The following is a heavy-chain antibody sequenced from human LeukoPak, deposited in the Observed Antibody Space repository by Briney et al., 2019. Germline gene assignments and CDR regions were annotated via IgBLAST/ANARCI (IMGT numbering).Heavy chain of an antibody. Sequence: SQTLSLTCTVSGGPISSGGYYWSWIRQHPGKGLEWIGYIYYSGSTYYNPSLKSRVTISVDTSKDQFSLKLSSVTAADTAVYYCARVGDYYDSSGYIARWSNLLPFYFDYWGQGTLVTVSS. CDR3: ARVGDYYDSSGYIARWSNLLPFYFDY. J-gene: IGHJ4*02. CDR1: GGPISSGGYY. D-gene: IGHD3-22*01. CDR2: IYYSGST. V-gene: IGHV4-31*03.